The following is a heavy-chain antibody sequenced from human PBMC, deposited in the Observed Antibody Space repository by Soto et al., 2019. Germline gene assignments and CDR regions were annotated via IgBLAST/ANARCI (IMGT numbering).Heavy chain of an antibody. CDR2: TYYRSKWYN. D-gene: IGHD7-27*01. CDR1: GDSVSSNSAA. J-gene: IGHJ6*02. CDR3: ARANWDYYCYGMDV. Sequence: SQTLSLTCAISGDSVSSNSAAWNWIRQSPSRGLEWLGRTYYRSKWYNDYAVSVKSRITINPDTSKKQYSLQLKSVTPEYTAVYYCARANWDYYCYGMDVWGQGTTVTV. V-gene: IGHV6-1*01.